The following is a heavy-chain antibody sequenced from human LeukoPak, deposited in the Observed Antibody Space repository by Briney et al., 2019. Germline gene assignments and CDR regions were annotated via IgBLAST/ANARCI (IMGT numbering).Heavy chain of an antibody. D-gene: IGHD3-22*01. J-gene: IGHJ4*02. CDR3: ARTQPTYDSKGQISDY. CDR1: GFTFSSYE. V-gene: IGHV3-48*03. CDR2: ISSSGSTI. Sequence: GALRLSCAASGFTFSSYEMNWVRQAPGKGLEWVSYISSSGSTIYYADSVKGRFTISRDNAKNSLYLQMNSLRAEDTAVYYCARTQPTYDSKGQISDYWGRGTLVTVSS.